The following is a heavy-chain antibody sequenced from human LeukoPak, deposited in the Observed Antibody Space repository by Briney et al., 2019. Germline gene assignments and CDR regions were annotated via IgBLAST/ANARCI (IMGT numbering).Heavy chain of an antibody. D-gene: IGHD6-19*01. CDR1: GYSFSSYW. V-gene: IGHV5-10-1*01. Sequence: GESLRISCKASGYSFSSYWNSWIRQVPGKGLEWLGRFDPRDSSTNYSPSFQGHVTISTDKSISAAFLESSSLRASDTAIYYCATGSSGWSYWGQGALVTVSS. CDR3: ATGSSGWSY. J-gene: IGHJ4*02. CDR2: FDPRDSST.